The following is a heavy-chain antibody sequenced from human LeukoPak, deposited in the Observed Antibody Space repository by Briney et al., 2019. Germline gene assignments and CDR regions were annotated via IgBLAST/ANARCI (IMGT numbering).Heavy chain of an antibody. V-gene: IGHV3-21*01. CDR3: ARGYGSGCYDYYYYGMDV. CDR2: ISSSSSYI. D-gene: IGHD3-10*01. Sequence: GGSLRLSCAASGFTFSSYSMNWVRQAPGKGLEWVSSISSSSSYIYYADSVKGRFTISRDNAKNSLYLQMNSLRAEDTAVYYCARGYGSGCYDYYYYGMDVWGQGTTVTVSS. J-gene: IGHJ6*02. CDR1: GFTFSSYS.